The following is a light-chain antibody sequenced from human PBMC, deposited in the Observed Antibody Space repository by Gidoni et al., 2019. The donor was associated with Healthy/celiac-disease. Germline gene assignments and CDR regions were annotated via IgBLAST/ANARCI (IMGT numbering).Light chain of an antibody. Sequence: YVLTQPPSASVAPGKTTRITWGGNNIGSKSVHWYQQQPGQAPVLVIYYASDRPSGIPERFSGSNSGNTATLTISRVEDGDEADYYCQVFDSSSDHVVFGGGTKLTVL. CDR2: YAS. CDR3: QVFDSSSDHVV. J-gene: IGLJ2*01. V-gene: IGLV3-21*04. CDR1: NIGSKS.